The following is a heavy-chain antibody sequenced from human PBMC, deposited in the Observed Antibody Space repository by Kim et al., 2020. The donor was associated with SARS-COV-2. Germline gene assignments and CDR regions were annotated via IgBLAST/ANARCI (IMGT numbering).Heavy chain of an antibody. V-gene: IGHV3-23*01. Sequence: GGSLRLSCAASGFTFSSYAMSWVRQAPGKGLEWVSAISGSGGSTYYADSVKGRFTISRDNSKNTLYLQMNSLRAEDTAVYYCAKEQQWLVFRTPGDWFDPWGQGTLVTVSS. CDR3: AKEQQWLVFRTPGDWFDP. CDR2: ISGSGGST. CDR1: GFTFSSYA. J-gene: IGHJ5*02. D-gene: IGHD6-19*01.